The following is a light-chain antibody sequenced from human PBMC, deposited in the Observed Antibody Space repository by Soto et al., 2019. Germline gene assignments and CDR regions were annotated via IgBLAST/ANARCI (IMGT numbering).Light chain of an antibody. CDR1: QSVSSSY. Sequence: EIVLTQSPGTLSLSPGERATLSCRASQSVSSSYLAWYQQKPGQAPRLLIYGASSRATGIPDRFSGSGSGTDFTLTLSRLEPEDFAVYYCQQYGSSPPWMFGQGTKVEIK. CDR2: GAS. V-gene: IGKV3-20*01. CDR3: QQYGSSPPWM. J-gene: IGKJ1*01.